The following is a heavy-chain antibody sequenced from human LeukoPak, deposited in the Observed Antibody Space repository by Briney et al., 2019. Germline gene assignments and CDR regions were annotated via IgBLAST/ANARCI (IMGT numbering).Heavy chain of an antibody. CDR1: GYTFTTYV. V-gene: IGHV1-18*01. J-gene: IGHJ4*02. CDR2: INAYNGNT. D-gene: IGHD2-15*01. Sequence: ASMKVSCKASGYTFTTYVISWVRQAPGQGLEWMGWINAYNGNTTYAQKLQGRVTMTTDTSTSTAYMELRSLRSDDTAVYYCARDPGYCSSDSCYSHFDYWGQGALVTVSS. CDR3: ARDPGYCSSDSCYSHFDY.